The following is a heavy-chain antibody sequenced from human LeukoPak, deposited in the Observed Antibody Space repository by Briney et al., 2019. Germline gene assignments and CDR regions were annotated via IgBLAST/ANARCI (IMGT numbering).Heavy chain of an antibody. J-gene: IGHJ1*01. D-gene: IGHD6-13*01. CDR1: GFTFSSYV. V-gene: IGHV3-30*02. CDR2: IRYDGSNK. Sequence: PGGSLRLSCAASGFTFSSYVMHWVPPAPGRGREWVAFIRYDGSNKYYADSVKGRFTISRDNSKNTLYLQMNSLRAEDTAVYYCAKYSSSWGYFQHWGQGALVTVS. CDR3: AKYSSSWGYFQH.